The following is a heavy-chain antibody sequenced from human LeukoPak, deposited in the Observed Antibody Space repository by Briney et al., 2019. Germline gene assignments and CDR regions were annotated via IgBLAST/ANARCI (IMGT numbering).Heavy chain of an antibody. J-gene: IGHJ4*02. V-gene: IGHV3-23*01. CDR1: GFTFSSYA. CDR3: AKPPAMGRGVIINYFDY. D-gene: IGHD3-10*01. CDR2: ISGGGAVT. Sequence: PGVSLRLSCAASGFTFSSYAMSWVRQAPGKGLEWVSSISGGGAVTYYADSVKGRFTISRDNSKNTLYLQMNSLRAEDTAVYYCAKPPAMGRGVIINYFDYWGQGTLVTVSS.